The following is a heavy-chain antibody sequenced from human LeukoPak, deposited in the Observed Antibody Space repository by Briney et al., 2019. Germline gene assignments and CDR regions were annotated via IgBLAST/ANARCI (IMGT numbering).Heavy chain of an antibody. V-gene: IGHV1-18*01. CDR2: ISAYNGNT. CDR3: ARDLRTYGAQEFGY. D-gene: IGHD4-17*01. J-gene: IGHJ4*02. Sequence: ASVKVSCKASGYTFTSYGISWVRQAPGQGLEWMGWISAYNGNTNYAQKLQGRVTMTTDTSTSTAYMELRSLRSDDTAVYYCARDLRTYGAQEFGYCGQGSLVTVSS. CDR1: GYTFTSYG.